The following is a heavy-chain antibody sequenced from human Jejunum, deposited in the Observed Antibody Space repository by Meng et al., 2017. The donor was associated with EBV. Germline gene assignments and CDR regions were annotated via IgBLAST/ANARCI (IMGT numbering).Heavy chain of an antibody. J-gene: IGHJ4*02. CDR2: IYNSEST. D-gene: IGHD1-26*01. V-gene: IGHV4-61*08. Sequence: QVQLQEAGPGLVTPSETLSLTCTVSGGSVSSGGYYWSWIRQPPGKGLEWIGYIYNSESTNYKSSLKSRVTISADTSKNQFSLRLSSVTAADTAVYYCARDQNGSYLAYWGQGTLVTVSS. CDR3: ARDQNGSYLAY. CDR1: GGSVSSGGYY.